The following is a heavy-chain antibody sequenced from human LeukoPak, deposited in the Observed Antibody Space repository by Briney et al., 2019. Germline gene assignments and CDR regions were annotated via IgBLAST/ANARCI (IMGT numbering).Heavy chain of an antibody. J-gene: IGHJ4*02. D-gene: IGHD6-13*01. CDR2: IYPGDSDT. V-gene: IGHV5-51*01. Sequence: GESLKISCKGSGYSFTSYWIGWVRQMPGKGLEWMGIIYPGDSDTRYSPSFQGQVTISADKSITTAYLQWSSLKDSDTAMYYCARHTMYSSSWSLTHYFDYWGQGTLVTVTS. CDR1: GYSFTSYW. CDR3: ARHTMYSSSWSLTHYFDY.